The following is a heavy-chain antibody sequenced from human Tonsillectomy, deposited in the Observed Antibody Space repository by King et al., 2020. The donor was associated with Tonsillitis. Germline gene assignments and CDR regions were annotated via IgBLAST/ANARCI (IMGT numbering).Heavy chain of an antibody. J-gene: IGHJ4*02. CDR2: INHSGGT. D-gene: IGHD6-6*01. V-gene: IGHV4-34*01. CDR1: GGSFSGYS. Sequence: VQLPQWGAGLLKPSETLSLTCAVYGGSFSGYSWSWLRQPPGKGLEWIGEINHSGGTNYNPSLESRVTIASDTSKNQFSLKLSSVTAADSSVYYCARGGKVSSSFDYWGQGTLVTVSA. CDR3: ARGGKVSSSFDY.